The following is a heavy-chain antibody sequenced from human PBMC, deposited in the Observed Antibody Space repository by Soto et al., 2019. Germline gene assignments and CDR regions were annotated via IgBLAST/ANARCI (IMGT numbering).Heavy chain of an antibody. J-gene: IGHJ4*02. Sequence: QVQLVESGGGVVQPGRSLRLSCAASGFTFSSYGMHWVRQAPGKGLERVAVISYDGSNKYYADSVKGRFTISRDNSKNTLYLQMNSLRAEDTAVYYCAKGRIAVAGTCDYWGQGTLVTVSS. CDR2: ISYDGSNK. CDR3: AKGRIAVAGTCDY. V-gene: IGHV3-30*18. D-gene: IGHD6-19*01. CDR1: GFTFSSYG.